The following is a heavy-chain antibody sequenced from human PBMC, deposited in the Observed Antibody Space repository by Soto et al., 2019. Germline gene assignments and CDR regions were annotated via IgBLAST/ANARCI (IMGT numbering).Heavy chain of an antibody. CDR2: MSFDGNSK. Sequence: PGGSLRLSCAASGFAVSSYSMHWVRQAQGKGLEWVAAMSFDGNSKYFADSVKGRFKISRDTSKNTWSLEMESLGVEDSALYHCTRGRSMIANDDFEYWGQGTQVTVSS. J-gene: IGHJ4*02. CDR1: GFAVSSYS. V-gene: IGHV3-30-3*01. CDR3: TRGRSMIANDDFEY. D-gene: IGHD2-21*01.